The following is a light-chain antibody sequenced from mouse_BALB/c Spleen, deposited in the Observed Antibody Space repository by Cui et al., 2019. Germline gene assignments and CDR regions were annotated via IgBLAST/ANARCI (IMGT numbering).Light chain of an antibody. CDR3: QQWSSNPLT. Sequence: HIVLTQSRALVSASPGEKVTMTCSASSSVSYMYWYQQKPRSSPKPWIYLTSNLASGVPARFSGSGSGTSYSLTISSMEAEDAATYYCQQWSSNPLTFGAGTKLELK. CDR2: LTS. CDR1: SSVSY. J-gene: IGKJ5*01. V-gene: IGKV4-68*01.